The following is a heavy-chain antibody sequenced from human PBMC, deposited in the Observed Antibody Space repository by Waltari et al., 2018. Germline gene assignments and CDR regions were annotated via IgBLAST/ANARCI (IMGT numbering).Heavy chain of an antibody. CDR2: IYYSWST. CDR3: GSPQLGDAFDI. J-gene: IGHJ3*02. Sequence: QLQLQESGPGLVKPSETLSLTCTVSGGSISSSSYYWGWIRQPPGKGLEWIGSIYYSWSTYYNPSLKSRVTISVDTSKNQFSLKLSSVTAADTAVYYCGSPQLGDAFDIWGQGTMVTVSS. D-gene: IGHD7-27*01. CDR1: GGSISSSSYY. V-gene: IGHV4-39*01.